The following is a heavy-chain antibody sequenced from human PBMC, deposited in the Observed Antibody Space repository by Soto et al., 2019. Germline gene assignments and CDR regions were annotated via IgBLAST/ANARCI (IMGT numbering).Heavy chain of an antibody. J-gene: IGHJ4*02. CDR3: AKTITSPASEDSTGRGALIDH. V-gene: IGHV3-30*18. Sequence: QVQLVESGGGAVQPGRSLTLSCAASGFRFSAFGMHWVRQAPGKGLEWVAVVSNHGRREHYADSVKGRVTISRDNSKNTLYLQMNGLRPDDTALYYCAKTITSPASEDSTGRGALIDHWGRGARVIVSS. CDR1: GFRFSAFG. D-gene: IGHD2-8*02. CDR2: VSNHGRRE.